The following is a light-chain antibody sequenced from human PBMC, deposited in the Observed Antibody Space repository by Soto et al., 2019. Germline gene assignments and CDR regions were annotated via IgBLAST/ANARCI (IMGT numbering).Light chain of an antibody. CDR1: QSVSSN. Sequence: EIVMTQSPATLSVSPGERATLSCRASQSVSSNLAWYQQKPGQAPRLLIYGASTRATGVPARFSGSGSGTVFTLAISSLQFEDFAVYYCQQYNNWPPITFGQGTRLEIK. CDR3: QQYNNWPPIT. V-gene: IGKV3-15*01. CDR2: GAS. J-gene: IGKJ5*01.